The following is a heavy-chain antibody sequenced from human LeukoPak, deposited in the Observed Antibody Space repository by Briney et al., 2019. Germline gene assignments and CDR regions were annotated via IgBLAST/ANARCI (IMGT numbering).Heavy chain of an antibody. V-gene: IGHV1-69*13. CDR3: AREQQLVRYSFD. CDR2: IIPIFGTA. Sequence: APVKVSFKASGGTFSSYAISWVRQAPGQGLEWMGGIIPIFGTANYAQKFQGRVTITADESTSTAYMELSSLRSEDTAVYYCAREQQLVRYSFDWGQGTLVTVSS. D-gene: IGHD6-13*01. J-gene: IGHJ4*02. CDR1: GGTFSSYA.